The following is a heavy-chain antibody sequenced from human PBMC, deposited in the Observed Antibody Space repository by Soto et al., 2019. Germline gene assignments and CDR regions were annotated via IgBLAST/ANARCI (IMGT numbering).Heavy chain of an antibody. J-gene: IGHJ5*02. D-gene: IGHD3-16*01. CDR2: IYWDDDK. Sequence: QITLKESGPTLVKPTQTLTLTCTFSGFSLSSSGVGVGWIRQPPGKALEWLALIYWDDDKRYSPSLKTRLTITNDTSKKQVVLIMTNMDPVDTATYYCAPSLGEDWFDPWGQGTLVTVSS. CDR1: GFSLSSSGVG. CDR3: APSLGEDWFDP. V-gene: IGHV2-5*02.